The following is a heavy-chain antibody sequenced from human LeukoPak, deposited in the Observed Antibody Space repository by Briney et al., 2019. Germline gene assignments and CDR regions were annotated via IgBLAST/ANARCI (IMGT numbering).Heavy chain of an antibody. Sequence: GGSLRLSWAASGFTFSSCAMSWVRQAPGKGLEWVSAISGSGGSTYYADSVKGRFTISRDNSKNTLYLQMNSLRAEDTAVYYCASQTLSGYGNYWGQGTLVTVSS. J-gene: IGHJ4*02. D-gene: IGHD6-25*01. CDR3: ASQTLSGYGNY. V-gene: IGHV3-23*01. CDR1: GFTFSSCA. CDR2: ISGSGGST.